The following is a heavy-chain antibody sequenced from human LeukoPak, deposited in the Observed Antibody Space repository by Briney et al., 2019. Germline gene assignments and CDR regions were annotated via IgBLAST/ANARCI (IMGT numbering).Heavy chain of an antibody. D-gene: IGHD3-16*02. V-gene: IGHV3-30-3*01. J-gene: IGHJ4*02. Sequence: QSGGSLRLSCAASGFTFSSYAMHWVRQAPGKGLEWVAVISYDGSNKYYADSVKGRFTISRDNSKNTLYLQMNSLRAEDTAVYYCARCHDYVWGSYRSGFDYWGQGTLVTVSS. CDR1: GFTFSSYA. CDR2: ISYDGSNK. CDR3: ARCHDYVWGSYRSGFDY.